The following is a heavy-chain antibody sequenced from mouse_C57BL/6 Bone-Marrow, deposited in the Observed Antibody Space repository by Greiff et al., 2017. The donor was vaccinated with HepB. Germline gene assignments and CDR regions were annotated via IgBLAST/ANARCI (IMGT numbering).Heavy chain of an antibody. V-gene: IGHV1-53*01. CDR3: TGDYHAMDY. J-gene: IGHJ4*01. CDR2: INPSNGGT. Sequence: QVQLQQPGTELVKPGASVKLSCKASGYTFTSYWMHWVKQRPGQGLEWIGNINPSNGGTAYNQKFKGKAILTADKSSSTAYMELRSLTSEDSAVYYCTGDYHAMDYWGQGTSVTVSS. CDR1: GYTFTSYW.